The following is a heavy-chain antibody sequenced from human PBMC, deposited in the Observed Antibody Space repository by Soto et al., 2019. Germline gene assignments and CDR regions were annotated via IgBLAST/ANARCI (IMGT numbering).Heavy chain of an antibody. CDR2: IYYSGST. CDR1: GGSISSSSYY. CDR3: ARHWSGSYYPVGYYGMDV. V-gene: IGHV4-39*01. Sequence: QLQLQESGPGLVKPSETLSLTCTVSGGSISSSSYYWGWIRQPPGKGLEWIGSIYYSGSTYYNPXXKGRVPISVDXXKXQXXLTLSSVTAADTAVYYCARHWSGSYYPVGYYGMDVWGQGTTVTVSS. J-gene: IGHJ6*02. D-gene: IGHD1-26*01.